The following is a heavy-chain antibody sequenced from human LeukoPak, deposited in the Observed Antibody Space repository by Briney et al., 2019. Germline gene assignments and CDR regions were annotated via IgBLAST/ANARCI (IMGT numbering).Heavy chain of an antibody. Sequence: GGSLRLSCAASGFTFSSYNMNWVRQAPGKGLEWVSSISDSSSYIYYADSVKGRFTISRDNAKNSLYLQMNSLRVGDTAVYYCVRGPYCSGGSCYGHFDHWGQGTLVTASS. CDR2: ISDSSSYI. CDR3: VRGPYCSGGSCYGHFDH. J-gene: IGHJ4*02. D-gene: IGHD2-15*01. CDR1: GFTFSSYN. V-gene: IGHV3-21*01.